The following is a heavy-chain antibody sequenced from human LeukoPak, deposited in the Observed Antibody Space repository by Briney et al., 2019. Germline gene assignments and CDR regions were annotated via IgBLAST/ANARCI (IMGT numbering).Heavy chain of an antibody. D-gene: IGHD2-15*01. CDR3: ARGGALYCSGGSCRDSDY. J-gene: IGHJ4*02. CDR1: GFTFSTYW. V-gene: IGHV3-74*01. CDR2: INSDGSST. Sequence: PGGSLRLSCAASGFTFSTYWMHWVRQAPGKGLVWVSRINSDGSSTSYADSVKGRFTISRDNAKNTLYLQMNSLRTEDAAVYYCARGGALYCSGGSCRDSDYWGQGTLVTVSS.